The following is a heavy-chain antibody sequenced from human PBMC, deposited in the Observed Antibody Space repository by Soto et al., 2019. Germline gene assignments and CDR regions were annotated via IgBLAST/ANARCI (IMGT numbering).Heavy chain of an antibody. CDR2: INPSGGST. J-gene: IGHJ4*02. Sequence: QVQLVQSGAEVKKPGASVKVSCKASGYTFTSYYMHWVRQAPGQGLEWMGIINPSGGSTSYAQKFQGRVTMTRDTSTSTDYMNLSSLRSEDTAVYYCSREGRGVRGGGYWGQGTLVTVSS. V-gene: IGHV1-46*01. CDR1: GYTFTSYY. D-gene: IGHD3-10*01. CDR3: SREGRGVRGGGY.